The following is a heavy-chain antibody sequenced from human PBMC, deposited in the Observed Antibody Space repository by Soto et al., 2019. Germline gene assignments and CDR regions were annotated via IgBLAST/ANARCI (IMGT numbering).Heavy chain of an antibody. CDR1: GFTFSDYY. Sequence: GGSLRLSCAASGFTFSDYYMSWIRQAPGKGLKWVSYISSSGSTIYYADSVKGRFTISRDNAKNSLYLQMNSLRAEDTAVYYCAREGSGIAVADTRYYFDYWGQGTLVTVSS. V-gene: IGHV3-11*01. CDR3: AREGSGIAVADTRYYFDY. D-gene: IGHD6-19*01. CDR2: ISSSGSTI. J-gene: IGHJ4*02.